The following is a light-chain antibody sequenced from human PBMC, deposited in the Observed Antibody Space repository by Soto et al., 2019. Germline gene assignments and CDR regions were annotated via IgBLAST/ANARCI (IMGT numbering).Light chain of an antibody. V-gene: IGKV3-20*01. CDR1: QSINSRY. Sequence: EIVLTQSPGTLSLSPGERATLSCRASQSINSRYLAWYQQKPGQAPRLLTYVASSRATGIPDRFSGSGSGTHFAVDISRPGPEDFVVYYWQQFGRSPGFTFGPGTKVDIK. CDR3: QQFGRSPGFT. J-gene: IGKJ3*01. CDR2: VAS.